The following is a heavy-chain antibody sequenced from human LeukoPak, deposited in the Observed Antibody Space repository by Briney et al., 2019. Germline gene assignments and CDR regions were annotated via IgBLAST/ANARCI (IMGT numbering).Heavy chain of an antibody. CDR3: ARGTDSSSSDAFDI. CDR2: IIPILGIV. J-gene: IGHJ3*02. V-gene: IGHV1-69*04. Sequence: SVKVSCKASGGTFSSYAISWVRQAPGQGLEWMGRIIPILGIVNYAQKFQGRVTITADKSTSTAYMELSSLRSEDTAVYYCARGTDSSSSDAFDIWGQGTMVTVSS. CDR1: GGTFSSYA. D-gene: IGHD6-13*01.